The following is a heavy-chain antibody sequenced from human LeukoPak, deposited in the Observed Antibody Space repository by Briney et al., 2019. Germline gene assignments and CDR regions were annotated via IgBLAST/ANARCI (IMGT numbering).Heavy chain of an antibody. V-gene: IGHV4-34*01. D-gene: IGHD5-24*01. CDR1: GGSFSGYY. CDR2: INHSGCT. J-gene: IGHJ4*02. Sequence: SETLSLTCAVYGGSFSGYYWSWIRQPPGKGLEWIGEINHSGCTNYNPSLKSRVTISVDTSKNQFSLKLSSVTAADTAVYYCAVLRDGSFYYFDYWGQGTLVTVSS. CDR3: AVLRDGSFYYFDY.